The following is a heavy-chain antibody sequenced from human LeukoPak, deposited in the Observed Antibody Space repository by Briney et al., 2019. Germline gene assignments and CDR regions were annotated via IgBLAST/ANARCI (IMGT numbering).Heavy chain of an antibody. Sequence: GGSLRLSCAASGFTFSSYNMNWVRQAPGKGLEWVSSISSSSSYIYYADSVKGRFTISRDNAKNSLYLQMNSLRAEDTAVYYCARGALYMYYFDYWGQGTLVTVSS. V-gene: IGHV3-21*01. CDR1: GFTFSSYN. CDR3: ARGALYMYYFDY. D-gene: IGHD3-10*01. CDR2: ISSSSSYI. J-gene: IGHJ4*02.